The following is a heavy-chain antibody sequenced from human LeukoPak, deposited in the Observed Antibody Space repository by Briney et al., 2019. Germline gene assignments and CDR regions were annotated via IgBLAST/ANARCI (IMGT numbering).Heavy chain of an antibody. D-gene: IGHD6-6*01. Sequence: PSETLSLTCAVYGGSFSGYYWSWIRQPPGKGLEWIGEINHSGSTNYNPSLKSRVTISVDTSKNQFSLKLSSVTAADTAVYYCASPARDSSSSFDYWGQGTLSPSPQ. CDR3: ASPARDSSSSFDY. J-gene: IGHJ4*02. CDR2: INHSGST. CDR1: GGSFSGYY. V-gene: IGHV4-34*01.